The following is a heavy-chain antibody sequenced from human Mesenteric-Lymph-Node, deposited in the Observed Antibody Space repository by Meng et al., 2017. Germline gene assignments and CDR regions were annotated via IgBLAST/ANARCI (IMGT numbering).Heavy chain of an antibody. CDR3: ARGYYDSSGYGYWYFDL. V-gene: IGHV4-30-4*01. CDR2: IYYSGST. J-gene: IGHJ2*01. D-gene: IGHD3-22*01. Sequence: VQLQESGPGLLTPSQTLSLTCSVSGGSISSGDSYWSWIRQPPGKGLEWIGYIYYSGSTYYNPSLKSRVTISVDTSKNQFSLKLSSVTAADTAVYYCARGYYDSSGYGYWYFDLWGRGTLVTVSS. CDR1: GGSISSGDSY.